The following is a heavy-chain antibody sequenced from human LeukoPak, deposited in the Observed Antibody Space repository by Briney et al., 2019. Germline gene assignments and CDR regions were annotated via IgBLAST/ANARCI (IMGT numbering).Heavy chain of an antibody. Sequence: PGGSLRLSCAASGFIFSSYEMNWVRQAPGKGLEWLSYVSGSGTIKYYADSVKGRFTISRDNAKDSVYLQMNSLTVEDTAVYFCARQYSSDWPSDFWGQEPWSPSPQ. CDR1: GFIFSSYE. V-gene: IGHV3-48*03. J-gene: IGHJ4*01. D-gene: IGHD6-19*01. CDR3: ARQYSSDWPSDF. CDR2: VSGSGTIK.